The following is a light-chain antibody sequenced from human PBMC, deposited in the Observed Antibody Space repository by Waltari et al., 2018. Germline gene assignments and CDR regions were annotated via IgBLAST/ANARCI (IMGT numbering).Light chain of an antibody. J-gene: IGKJ3*01. CDR3: QQTDSPPFT. CDR2: NVA. Sequence: IQMTQSPSSLSASVGGRVTITCRASQSVTTSLNWYQHKPGQAPRVLIYNVASLQSGVSSRFIGTGSETDFTLTITSLQPEDFATYYCQQTDSPPFTFGPGTKLDI. V-gene: IGKV1-39*01. CDR1: QSVTTS.